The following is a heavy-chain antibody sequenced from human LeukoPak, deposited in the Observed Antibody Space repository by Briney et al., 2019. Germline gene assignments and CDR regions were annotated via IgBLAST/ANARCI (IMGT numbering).Heavy chain of an antibody. CDR3: ARDKGRFDGFDI. D-gene: IGHD3-10*01. CDR2: ISTSGTNM. CDR1: GFTFSSYS. V-gene: IGHV3-48*04. Sequence: GGSLRLSCVASGFTFSSYSMNWVRQAPGKGLEWVSFISTSGTNMYYADSVKGRFTISRDNAKNSLYLQMNSLRAEDTAVYYCARDKGRFDGFDIWGQGTTVTVSS. J-gene: IGHJ3*02.